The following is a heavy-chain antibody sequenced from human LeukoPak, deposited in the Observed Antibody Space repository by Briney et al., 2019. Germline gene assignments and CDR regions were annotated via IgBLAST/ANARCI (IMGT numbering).Heavy chain of an antibody. CDR1: GFIFSSYA. CDR2: ISGSGGST. V-gene: IGHV3-23*01. Sequence: PGGSLRLSCAASGFIFSSYAMSWVRQVPGKGLEWVSAISGSGGSTDYADSVKGRVTISRDNSKNTLYLQMNSLRAEDTAVYYCAKDRLLEASSDYWGQGTLVTVSS. CDR3: AKDRLLEASSDY. D-gene: IGHD1-1*01. J-gene: IGHJ4*02.